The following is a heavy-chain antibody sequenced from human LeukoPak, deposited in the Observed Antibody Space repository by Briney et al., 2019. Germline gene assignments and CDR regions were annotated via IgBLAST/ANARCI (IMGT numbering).Heavy chain of an antibody. V-gene: IGHV3-53*01. CDR1: GFTVSDNY. J-gene: IGHJ4*02. CDR3: ARDERLEWFIDY. D-gene: IGHD3-3*01. CDR2: IYAGGST. Sequence: GGSLRLSCAASGFTVSDNYINWVRQAPGKGLEWVSIIYAGGSTYYADSVKGRFTISRDNSKNTVYLQMNNLRVEDTAVYYCARDERLEWFIDYWGRGTLVTVSS.